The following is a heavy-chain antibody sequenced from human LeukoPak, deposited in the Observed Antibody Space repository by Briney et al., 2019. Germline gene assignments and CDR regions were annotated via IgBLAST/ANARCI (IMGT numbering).Heavy chain of an antibody. CDR1: GFTFSDHY. CDR2: ISTSGTYT. Sequence: GGSLRLPCAASGFTFSDHYMSWLRQVPGKGLEWVSYISTSGTYTNYADSVKGRFTISRDNAKNSLYLQMNSLRAEDTAVYYCARGHYGLDVWGQGTTVTVSS. V-gene: IGHV3-11*03. J-gene: IGHJ6*02. CDR3: ARGHYGLDV.